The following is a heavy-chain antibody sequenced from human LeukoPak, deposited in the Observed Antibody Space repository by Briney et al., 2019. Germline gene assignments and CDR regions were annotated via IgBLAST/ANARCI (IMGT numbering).Heavy chain of an antibody. D-gene: IGHD1-26*01. Sequence: PSETLSLTCTVSGGSVSRGGYYWNWIRQHPGKGLEWIGFTSYSEGTYYNPSLMSRITISVDRSQNQFSLKMRDVTAADTAVYFCATADWESFYFDSWGQGALVADSS. CDR3: ATADWESFYFDS. V-gene: IGHV4-31*03. J-gene: IGHJ4*02. CDR2: TSYSEGT. CDR1: GGSVSRGGYY.